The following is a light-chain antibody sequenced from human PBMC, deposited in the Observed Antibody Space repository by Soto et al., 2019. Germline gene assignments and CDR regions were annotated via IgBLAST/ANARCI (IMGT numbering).Light chain of an antibody. Sequence: DIQLTQSPAFLSASVGDRVTITCRASQGISSFLAWFQQKPGKAPNLLIYGASTLQSGVPSRFSGSGSGTEFTLTISSLQPEDFATSYCQQLNSYPQTFGGGSKVELK. CDR2: GAS. CDR1: QGISSF. V-gene: IGKV1-9*01. J-gene: IGKJ4*01. CDR3: QQLNSYPQT.